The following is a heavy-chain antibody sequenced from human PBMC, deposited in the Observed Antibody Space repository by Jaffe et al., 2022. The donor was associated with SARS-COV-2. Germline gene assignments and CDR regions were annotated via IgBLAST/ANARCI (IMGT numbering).Heavy chain of an antibody. CDR1: GGSISSGTYY. V-gene: IGHV4-61*02. CDR2: IYTSGST. Sequence: QVQLQESGPGLVKPSQTLSLTCTVSGGSISSGTYYWSWIRQPAGKGLEWIGRIYTSGSTNYNPSLKSRVTISVDTSKNQFSLKLSSLTAADTAVYYCSRYCSGGSCYSRGLSRDGMDVWGQGTTVTVSS. CDR3: SRYCSGGSCYSRGLSRDGMDV. D-gene: IGHD2-15*01. J-gene: IGHJ6*02.